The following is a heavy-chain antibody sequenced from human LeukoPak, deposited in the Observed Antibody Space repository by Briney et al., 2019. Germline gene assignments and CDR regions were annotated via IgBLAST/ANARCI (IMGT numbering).Heavy chain of an antibody. Sequence: PGGSLRLSCAASGFTFSSYSMNWVRQAPGKGLEWVSSISSSSYIYYADSVKGRFTISRDNAKNSLYLQMNSLRAEDTAVYYCARTTEGSGWYNYYYYMDVWGKGTTVTVSS. J-gene: IGHJ6*03. CDR1: GFTFSSYS. CDR2: ISSSSYI. D-gene: IGHD6-19*01. V-gene: IGHV3-21*01. CDR3: ARTTEGSGWYNYYYYMDV.